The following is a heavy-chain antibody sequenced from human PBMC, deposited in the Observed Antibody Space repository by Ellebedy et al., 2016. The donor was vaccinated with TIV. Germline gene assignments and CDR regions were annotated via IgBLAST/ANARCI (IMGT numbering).Heavy chain of an antibody. CDR2: ISRDGDIR. J-gene: IGHJ4*02. V-gene: IGHV3-74*01. Sequence: GESLKISCATSGFTFSYYGMHWVRQAPGKGLEWVSRISRDGDIRGYADSVKGRFTVSRDKAKNTLYLQMNSLRADDTGVYYCATDEGGSYDSWGQGTRVTVSA. CDR3: ATDEGGSYDS. CDR1: GFTFSYYG. D-gene: IGHD2-15*01.